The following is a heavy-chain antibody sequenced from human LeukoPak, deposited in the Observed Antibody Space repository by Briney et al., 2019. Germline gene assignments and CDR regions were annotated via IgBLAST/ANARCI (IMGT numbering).Heavy chain of an antibody. V-gene: IGHV1-2*02. D-gene: IGHD2-2*01. CDR2: INPRSGGT. Sequence: ASVKVSCKESGYTFVDHYIHWVRQAPGQGPEWMGWINPRSGGTEYAQKFQGRVTMTRDTSINTAYMELTRLTSDDTAVYYCARDAMSDYWGQGTLVTVSS. CDR1: GYTFVDHY. CDR3: ARDAMSDY. J-gene: IGHJ4*02.